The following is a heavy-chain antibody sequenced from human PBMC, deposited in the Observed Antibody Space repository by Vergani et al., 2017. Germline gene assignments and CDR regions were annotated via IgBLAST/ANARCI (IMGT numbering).Heavy chain of an antibody. V-gene: IGHV3-30*02. J-gene: IGHJ6*02. Sequence: QVQLVESGGGVVQPGGSLRLSCAASGFTFSSSGMHWVRQAPGKGLEWVAFIRYDGSNKYYADSVKGRFTISRDNSKNTLYLQMNSLRAEDTAVYYCAKDRAGDKESYYYYGMDVWGQGTTVSVSS. CDR3: AKDRAGDKESYYYYGMDV. CDR1: GFTFSSSG. CDR2: IRYDGSNK. D-gene: IGHD7-27*01.